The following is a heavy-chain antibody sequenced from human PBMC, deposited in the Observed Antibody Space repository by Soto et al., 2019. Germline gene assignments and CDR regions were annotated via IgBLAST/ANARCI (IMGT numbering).Heavy chain of an antibody. D-gene: IGHD2-21*01. CDR3: AKDTSKLAPDY. CDR2: IWYDGSNK. V-gene: IGHV3-33*06. Sequence: GGSLRLSCAASGFTFSSYGMHWVRQAPGKGLEWVAVIWYDGSNKYYADSVKGRFTISRDNSRNTLYLQMNSLRAEDTAVYYCAKDTSKLAPDYWGQGTLVTVSS. CDR1: GFTFSSYG. J-gene: IGHJ4*02.